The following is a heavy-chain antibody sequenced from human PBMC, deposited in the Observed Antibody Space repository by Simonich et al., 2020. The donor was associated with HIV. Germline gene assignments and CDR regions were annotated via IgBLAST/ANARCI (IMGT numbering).Heavy chain of an antibody. D-gene: IGHD6-19*01. CDR2: INPDSGGT. J-gene: IGHJ4*02. Sequence: QVQLVQSGAEVKKPGASVKVSCTASGKTFTGYDMDWVRQAPGLGLEWMGWINPDSGGTNYAQNFQGRVTMTRDTSISTAYMELSRLGSDDTAVYYCAREGSSGWSNWGQGTLVTVSS. CDR1: GKTFTGYD. CDR3: AREGSSGWSN. V-gene: IGHV1-2*02.